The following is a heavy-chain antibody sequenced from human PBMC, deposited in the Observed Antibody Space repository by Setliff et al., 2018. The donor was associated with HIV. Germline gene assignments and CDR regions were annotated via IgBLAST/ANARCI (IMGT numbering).Heavy chain of an antibody. J-gene: IGHJ4*02. V-gene: IGHV3-48*01. CDR3: ARGTQGSGKTPYDY. CDR2: ISSSTTNI. Sequence: LRLSCTASGFSFNTYNMNWVHHAPGKGLEWLSYISSSTTNIYYADSVRDRFTISRDNAKNSLYLQMNSLRFEDTAVYYCARGTQGSGKTPYDYWGQGTLVTVSS. D-gene: IGHD3-10*01. CDR1: GFSFNTYN.